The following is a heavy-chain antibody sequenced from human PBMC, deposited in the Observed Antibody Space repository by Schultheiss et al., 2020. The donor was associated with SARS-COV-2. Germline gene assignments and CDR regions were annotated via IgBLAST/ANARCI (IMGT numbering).Heavy chain of an antibody. D-gene: IGHD6-13*01. CDR2: IYYSGST. Sequence: SQTLSLTCAVYGGSFSGYYWSWIRQPPGKGLEWIGYIYYSGSTYYNPSLKSRVTISVDTSKNQFSLKLSSVTAADTAVYYCARGVSVDLAQQLVQPRDYFDYWGQGTLVTVSS. V-gene: IGHV4-34*01. CDR3: ARGVSVDLAQQLVQPRDYFDY. J-gene: IGHJ4*02. CDR1: GGSFSGYY.